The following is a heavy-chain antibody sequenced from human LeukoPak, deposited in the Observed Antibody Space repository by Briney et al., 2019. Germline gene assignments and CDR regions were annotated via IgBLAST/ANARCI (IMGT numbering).Heavy chain of an antibody. CDR2: VSSSGENT. J-gene: IGHJ4*02. V-gene: IGHV3-23*01. CDR1: DFTFSSSG. D-gene: IGHD3-22*01. Sequence: AGGSLRLSCAASDFTFSSSGMTWVRQAPGRGLEWVSTVSSSGENTYYADSVKGRFTISRHNSKNTLYLQMNSLRAEDTAVYYCAKGAYYDLWGQGTLVTVSS. CDR3: AKGAYYDL.